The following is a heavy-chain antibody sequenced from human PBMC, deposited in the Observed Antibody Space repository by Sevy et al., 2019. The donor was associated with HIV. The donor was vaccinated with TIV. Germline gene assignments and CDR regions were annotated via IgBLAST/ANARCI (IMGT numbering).Heavy chain of an antibody. CDR3: ARDGDTAMVYVGGFYFDY. CDR2: ISSSSSYI. D-gene: IGHD5-18*01. V-gene: IGHV3-21*01. CDR1: GFTFSSYS. Sequence: GGSLRLSCAASGFTFSSYSMNWVRQAPGKGLEWVSSISSSSSYIYYADSVKGRFTISRDNAKNSLYLQMNSLRAEDTALYYCARDGDTAMVYVGGFYFDYWGQGTLVTVSS. J-gene: IGHJ4*02.